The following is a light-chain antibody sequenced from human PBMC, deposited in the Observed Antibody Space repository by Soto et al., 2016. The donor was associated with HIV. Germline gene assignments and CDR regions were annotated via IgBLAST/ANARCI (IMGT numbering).Light chain of an antibody. Sequence: DIQMTQSPSTLSASVGDRVTITCRASQSISGWLAWYQQKPGKAPKLLIYKASTLHSGVPSRFSGSGSGTEFTLTILSLQPDDFASYYCQQYDTYSWTFGQGTKVEIK. CDR3: QQYDTYSWT. CDR1: QSISGW. J-gene: IGKJ1*01. V-gene: IGKV1-5*03. CDR2: KAS.